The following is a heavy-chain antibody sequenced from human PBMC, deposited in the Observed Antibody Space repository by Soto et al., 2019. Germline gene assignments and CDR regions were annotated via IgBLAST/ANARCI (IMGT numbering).Heavy chain of an antibody. CDR2: INAGNGNT. J-gene: IGHJ5*02. V-gene: IGHV1-3*01. CDR1: GYTFTSYA. CDR3: ARSPAAIVGDTYWFDP. Sequence: ASVKVSCKASGYTFTSYAMHWVRQAPGQRLEWMGWINAGNGNTKYSQKFQGRVTITRDTSASTAYMELSSLRSEDTAVYYCARSPAAIVGDTYWFDPWGQGTLVTVSS. D-gene: IGHD1-26*01.